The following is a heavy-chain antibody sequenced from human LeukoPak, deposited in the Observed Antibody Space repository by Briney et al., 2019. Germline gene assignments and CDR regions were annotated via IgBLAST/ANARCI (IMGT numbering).Heavy chain of an antibody. CDR3: ARVGYSSGWFHADFDY. J-gene: IGHJ4*02. Sequence: GGSLRLSCAASEFTFSGFWMTWVRQAPGKGLEWVSAISGSGGSTYYADSVKGRFTISRDNAKNTLYLQMNSLRAEDTAVYYCARVGYSSGWFHADFDYWGQGTLVSVSS. V-gene: IGHV3-23*01. D-gene: IGHD6-19*01. CDR2: ISGSGGST. CDR1: EFTFSGFW.